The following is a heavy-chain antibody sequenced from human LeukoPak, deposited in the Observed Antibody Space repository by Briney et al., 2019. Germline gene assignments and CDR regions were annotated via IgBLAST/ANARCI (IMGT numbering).Heavy chain of an antibody. CDR3: ARGTVFNWFDP. CDR1: GGSFSGYY. V-gene: IGHV4-34*01. CDR2: INHSGST. Sequence: SETLSLTCAVYGGSFSGYYWSWNRQPPGKGLEWIGEINHSGSTNYNPSLKSRVTISVDTSKNQFSLKLSSVTAADTAVYYCARGTVFNWFDPWGQGTLVTVSS. D-gene: IGHD4-4*01. J-gene: IGHJ5*02.